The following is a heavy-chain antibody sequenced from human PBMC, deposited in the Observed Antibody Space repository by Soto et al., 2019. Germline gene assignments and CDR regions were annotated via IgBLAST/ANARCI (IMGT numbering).Heavy chain of an antibody. CDR2: INAGNGNT. D-gene: IGHD6-19*01. V-gene: IGHV1-3*01. CDR1: GYTFTSYA. J-gene: IGHJ4*02. Sequence: AASVKVSCKASGYTFTSYAMHWVRQAPGQRLEWMGWINAGNGNTKYSQKFQGRVTITRDTSASTAYMELSSLRSEDTAVYYCARSRAVAGFDYWGQGTLVTVSS. CDR3: ARSRAVAGFDY.